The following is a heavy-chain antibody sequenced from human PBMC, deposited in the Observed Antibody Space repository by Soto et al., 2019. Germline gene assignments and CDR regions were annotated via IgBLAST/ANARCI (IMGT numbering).Heavy chain of an antibody. Sequence: QVQLQESGPGLVKPSETLSLTCTVSGGSISSYYWSWIRQPPGKGLEWIGYIYYSGSTNYNPSLKSRVTISVDTSKNQFSLKLSSVTAADTAVYYCARDRFAVAYSSGWYGPHWFDPWGQGTLVTVSS. CDR1: GGSISSYY. J-gene: IGHJ5*02. CDR2: IYYSGST. V-gene: IGHV4-59*01. CDR3: ARDRFAVAYSSGWYGPHWFDP. D-gene: IGHD6-19*01.